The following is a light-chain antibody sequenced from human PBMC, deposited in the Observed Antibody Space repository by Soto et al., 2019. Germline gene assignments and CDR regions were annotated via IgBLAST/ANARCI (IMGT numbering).Light chain of an antibody. CDR1: DSDIGNYNY. J-gene: IGLJ1*01. CDR3: CSYARPTFYA. Sequence: QSALTQPASVSGSPGQSITISCTGTDSDIGNYNYVSWYQQHPGKAPKLMIYEGSERPSGVSNRFSGSKSGNTASLTISGLQAEDEADYYCCSYARPTFYAFATGTKLTVL. V-gene: IGLV2-23*01. CDR2: EGS.